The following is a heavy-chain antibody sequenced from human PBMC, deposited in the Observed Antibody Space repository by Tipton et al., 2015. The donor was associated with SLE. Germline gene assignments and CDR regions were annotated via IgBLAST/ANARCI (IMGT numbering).Heavy chain of an antibody. V-gene: IGHV3-53*04. Sequence: LSLTCTVSGGSISSYYWSWVRQAPGKGLEWVSVIYSGGSTYYADSVKGRFTISRHNSKNTLYLQMNSLRAEDTAVYYCARELNWGSQSYFDYWGQGTLVTVSS. J-gene: IGHJ4*02. CDR3: ARELNWGSQSYFDY. CDR1: GGSISSYY. D-gene: IGHD7-27*01. CDR2: IYSGGST.